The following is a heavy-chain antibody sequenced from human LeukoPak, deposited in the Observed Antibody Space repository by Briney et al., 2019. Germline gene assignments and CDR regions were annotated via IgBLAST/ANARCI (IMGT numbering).Heavy chain of an antibody. D-gene: IGHD3-22*01. CDR1: GGSFSGYY. CDR3: ARAGNYYDSSGYSD. J-gene: IGHJ4*02. CDR2: INHNGST. Sequence: KASETLSLTCAVYGGSFSGYYWSWVRQPRGKGLEWVGEINHNGSTNYNPSLKSRVTISVDTSKNQFSLKLSSVTAADTAVYYCARAGNYYDSSGYSDWGQGTLVTVSS. V-gene: IGHV4-34*01.